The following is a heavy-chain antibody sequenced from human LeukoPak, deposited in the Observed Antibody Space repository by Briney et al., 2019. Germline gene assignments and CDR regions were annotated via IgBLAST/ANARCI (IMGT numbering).Heavy chain of an antibody. CDR3: ARVARGNYYHFDS. J-gene: IGHJ4*02. D-gene: IGHD1-26*01. Sequence: PGGSLRLSCATSGFTFSTYSLTWVRQAPGKGLEWVSYISSSSETTSYADSVKGRFTSSRDYAENSLYLQMTSLRAEDTAVYYCARVARGNYYHFDSWGQGTLVTVSS. V-gene: IGHV3-48*04. CDR1: GFTFSTYS. CDR2: ISSSSETT.